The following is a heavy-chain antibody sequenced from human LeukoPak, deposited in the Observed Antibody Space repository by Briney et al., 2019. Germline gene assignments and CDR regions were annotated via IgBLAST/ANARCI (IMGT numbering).Heavy chain of an antibody. J-gene: IGHJ3*01. Sequence: SETLSLTCTVSGGSISSYYWSWIRQPPGKGLEWIGYIYYSGSTNYNPSLKSRVTISVQTSKNQFSLNLRSVTAADTAVYYCAREFWSSRSGNLQAFHVWGQGTMVTVSS. V-gene: IGHV4-59*12. CDR2: IYYSGST. CDR3: AREFWSSRSGNLQAFHV. D-gene: IGHD3-10*01. CDR1: GGSISSYY.